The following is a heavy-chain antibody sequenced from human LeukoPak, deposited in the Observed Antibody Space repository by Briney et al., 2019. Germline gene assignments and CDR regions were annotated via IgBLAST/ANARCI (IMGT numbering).Heavy chain of an antibody. D-gene: IGHD1-26*01. CDR1: GFTFSDYG. Sequence: PGGSLRLSCAASGFTFSDYGMVWVRQAPGKGLEWVAFIRYDGSIKYYTDSVKDRFTVSRDNSRNTLYLQMNSLRDEDTAVYYCAKAWFGELLLFDYWGQGTLVTVSS. V-gene: IGHV3-30*02. J-gene: IGHJ4*02. CDR3: AKAWFGELLLFDY. CDR2: IRYDGSIK.